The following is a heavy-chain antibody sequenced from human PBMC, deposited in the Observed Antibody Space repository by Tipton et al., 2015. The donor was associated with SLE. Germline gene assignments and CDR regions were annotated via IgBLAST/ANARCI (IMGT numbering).Heavy chain of an antibody. CDR2: INHSGST. CDR1: GDSINSGDYS. CDR3: ARQPVYYYYYMDV. V-gene: IGHV4-30-2*01. J-gene: IGHJ6*03. Sequence: LRLSCAVSGDSINSGDYSWSWIRQPPGKGLEWIGEINHSGSTNYNPSLKSRVTISVDTSKNQFSLKLSSVTAADTAVYYCARQPVYYYYYMDVWGKGTTVTVSS.